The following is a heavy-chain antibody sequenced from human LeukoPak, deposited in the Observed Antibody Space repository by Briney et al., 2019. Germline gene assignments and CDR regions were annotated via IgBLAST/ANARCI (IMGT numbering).Heavy chain of an antibody. CDR2: INPTSGVT. CDR3: AREGVTTVTEYYFDY. J-gene: IGHJ4*02. CDR1: GYAFSGSY. V-gene: IGHV1-2*02. D-gene: IGHD4-17*01. Sequence: ASVKVCCKASGYAFSGSYIHWVRQAPGQGPEWMGWINPTSGVTKYAQKFQGRVTMTRDTSIRTAYMDLSSLRSDDTAVYYCAREGVTTVTEYYFDYWGQGTLVTVSS.